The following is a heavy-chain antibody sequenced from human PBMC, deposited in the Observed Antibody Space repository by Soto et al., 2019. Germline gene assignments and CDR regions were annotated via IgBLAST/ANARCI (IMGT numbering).Heavy chain of an antibody. D-gene: IGHD6-13*01. Sequence: QVQLVQSGAEVKKPGASVKVSCKASGYTFTGYYMHWVRQAPGQGLEWMGWINPNSGGTNNAQKYQGWDTLTRDTTISTAYMELSRLRSDDTAVYYCARSHPLEAAAPYYYYGMDVWGQGTTVTVSS. CDR3: ARSHPLEAAAPYYYYGMDV. CDR2: INPNSGGT. V-gene: IGHV1-2*04. CDR1: GYTFTGYY. J-gene: IGHJ6*02.